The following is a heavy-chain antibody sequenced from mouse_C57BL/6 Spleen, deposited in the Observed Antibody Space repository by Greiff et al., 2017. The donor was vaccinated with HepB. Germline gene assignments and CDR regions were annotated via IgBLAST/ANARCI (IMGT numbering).Heavy chain of an antibody. Sequence: VQLQQSGAELVRPGASVTLSCKASGYTFTDYEMHWVKQTPVHVLEWIGAIDPETGGTAYNQKFKGKAILTADKSSSTAYMELRSLTSEDSAVYYCTRSYYYGSSYDYWGQGTTLTVSS. D-gene: IGHD1-1*01. CDR1: GYTFTDYE. J-gene: IGHJ2*01. CDR2: IDPETGGT. CDR3: TRSYYYGSSYDY. V-gene: IGHV1-15*01.